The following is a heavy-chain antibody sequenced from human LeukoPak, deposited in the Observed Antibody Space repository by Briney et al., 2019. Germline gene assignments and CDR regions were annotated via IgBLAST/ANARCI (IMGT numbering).Heavy chain of an antibody. D-gene: IGHD1-7*01. CDR2: IYYSGST. Sequence: PSETLSLTCSVSGGSISSYYWSWIRQPPGKGLEWIGYIYYSGSTNYNPSLKSRVTISVDTSKNQFSLKLSSVTAADTAVYYCARGGTTGYLWDYWGQGTLVTVSS. CDR1: GGSISSYY. CDR3: ARGGTTGYLWDY. V-gene: IGHV4-59*12. J-gene: IGHJ4*02.